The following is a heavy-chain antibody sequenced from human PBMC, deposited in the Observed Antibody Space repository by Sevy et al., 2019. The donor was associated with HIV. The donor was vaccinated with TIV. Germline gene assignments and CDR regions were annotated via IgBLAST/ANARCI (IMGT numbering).Heavy chain of an antibody. V-gene: IGHV4-34*01. CDR2: IIPTGST. Sequence: SETLSLTCAVSGGSLSGFYWSWIRQPPGKGLEWIGEIIPTGSTNYNPSLKSRVTISVDTSRSQFSLKMRSVTAADTAVYYCARGQWEHPFWGQGTMVTVSS. D-gene: IGHD1-26*01. CDR1: GGSLSGFY. J-gene: IGHJ4*02. CDR3: ARGQWEHPF.